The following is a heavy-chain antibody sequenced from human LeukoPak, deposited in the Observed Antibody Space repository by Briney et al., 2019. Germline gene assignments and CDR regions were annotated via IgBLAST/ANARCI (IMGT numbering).Heavy chain of an antibody. J-gene: IGHJ4*02. CDR2: IIPIFGTA. V-gene: IGHV1-69*05. Sequence: SVKVSRKASGGTFSSYAISWVRQAPGQGLEWMGGIIPIFGTANYAQKFQGRVTITTDESTSTAYMELSSLRSEDTAVFYCARDTRAAAGQPYFDSWGQGTLVTVSS. CDR3: ARDTRAAAGQPYFDS. CDR1: GGTFSSYA. D-gene: IGHD6-13*01.